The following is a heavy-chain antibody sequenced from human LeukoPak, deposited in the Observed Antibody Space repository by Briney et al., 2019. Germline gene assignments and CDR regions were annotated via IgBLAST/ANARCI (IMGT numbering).Heavy chain of an antibody. V-gene: IGHV1-46*03. CDR3: ARARRLEGYCSSITCLDPYNWFDP. Sequence: ASVKVSCKASGYTFTSDYIHWVRQAPGQGLEWMGIINPSGGSTSYAQKFRGRVTMTRDTSTSTVYMELSSLTSDDTAVYYCARARRLEGYCSSITCLDPYNWFDPWGQGTLVTVSS. D-gene: IGHD2-2*01. J-gene: IGHJ5*02. CDR2: INPSGGST. CDR1: GYTFTSDY.